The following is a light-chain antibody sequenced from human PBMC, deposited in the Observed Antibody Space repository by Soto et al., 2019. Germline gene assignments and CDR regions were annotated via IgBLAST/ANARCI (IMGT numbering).Light chain of an antibody. J-gene: IGLJ2*01. CDR2: DVS. CDR1: SSDVGGYNY. CDR3: SAYTSRRPHVV. V-gene: IGLV2-14*01. Sequence: QSVLTQPASVSGSPGQSITISCTGTSSDVGGYNYVSWYQQHPGKAPKLMIYDVSNRPSGVSNRFTGSRSGKTASLTISGLQAEAEADSYYSAYTSRRPHVVVGGGTKLIVL.